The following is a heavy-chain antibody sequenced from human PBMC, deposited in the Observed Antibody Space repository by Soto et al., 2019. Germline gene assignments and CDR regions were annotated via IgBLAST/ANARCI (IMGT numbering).Heavy chain of an antibody. CDR1: GLTFSSYA. V-gene: IGHV3-23*01. CDR2: ISGSGGIT. CDR3: AKAPYSSSANWFDP. J-gene: IGHJ5*02. D-gene: IGHD6-6*01. Sequence: GSLKLSCAASGLTFSSYAMSWVRQARGKGLEWVSAISGSGGITYYADSVKGRFTISRDNSKNTLYLQMNSLRAEDTAVYYCAKAPYSSSANWFDPWGQGTLVTVSS.